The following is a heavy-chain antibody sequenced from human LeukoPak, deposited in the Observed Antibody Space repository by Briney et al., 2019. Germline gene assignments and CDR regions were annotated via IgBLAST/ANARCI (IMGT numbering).Heavy chain of an antibody. J-gene: IGHJ4*02. CDR2: INHSGST. D-gene: IGHD6-19*01. Sequence: KASETLSLTCAVYGGSFSGYYWSWIRQPPGKGLEWIGEINHSGSTNYNPSLKSRVTISVDTSKNQFSLKLSSVTAADTAVYYCARGIYRRAAVPGHWGQGTLVTVSS. CDR1: GGSFSGYY. CDR3: ARGIYRRAAVPGH. V-gene: IGHV4-34*01.